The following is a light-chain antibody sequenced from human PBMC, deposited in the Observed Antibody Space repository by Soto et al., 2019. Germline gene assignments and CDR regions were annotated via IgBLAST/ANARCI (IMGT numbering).Light chain of an antibody. J-gene: IGLJ3*02. Sequence: QSAPTQPRSVSGSPGQSVAISCTGTSSNFVGDKYVAWYQKHPGKAPKLIIFEVGDRPSGVSNRFSGSKSGYTASLTISGLQAEDEADYYCSSHTSTSTWVFGAGTKVTVL. CDR1: SSNFVGDKY. V-gene: IGLV2-14*01. CDR2: EVG. CDR3: SSHTSTSTWV.